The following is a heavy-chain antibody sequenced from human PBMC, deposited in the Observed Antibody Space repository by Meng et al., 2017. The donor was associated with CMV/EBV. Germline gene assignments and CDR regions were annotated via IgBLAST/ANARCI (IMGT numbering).Heavy chain of an antibody. CDR3: ARPYSGYYYPGFDY. Sequence: QGQVVQSGAEVRKPGSWVKVCCKGAGGPFSSYAISWVRQAPGQGIEWIGGIIPIFGTANYAQKFQGRVTITADESTSTAYMELSSLRSEDTAVDYCARPYSGYYYPGFDYWGQGTLVTVSS. V-gene: IGHV1-69*12. CDR1: GGPFSSYA. J-gene: IGHJ4*02. D-gene: IGHD3-22*01. CDR2: IIPIFGTA.